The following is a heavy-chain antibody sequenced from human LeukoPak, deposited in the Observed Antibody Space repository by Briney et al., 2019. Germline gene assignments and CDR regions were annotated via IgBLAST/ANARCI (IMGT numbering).Heavy chain of an antibody. D-gene: IGHD3-10*01. CDR3: ARGGSMVRGVL. Sequence: PGGSLRLSCAASGFTVSNDFMNWVRQAPGKGLEWVSAMNNGGSTFYADSVKGRFTISRDKSRNTLYLQMNSLRVDDTAVYYCARGGSMVRGVLWGQGTLVTVSS. V-gene: IGHV3-53*01. CDR1: GFTVSNDF. J-gene: IGHJ4*02. CDR2: MNNGGST.